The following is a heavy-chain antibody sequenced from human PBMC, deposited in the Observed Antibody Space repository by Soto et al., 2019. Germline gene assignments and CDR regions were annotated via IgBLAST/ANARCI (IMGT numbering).Heavy chain of an antibody. J-gene: IGHJ5*02. D-gene: IGHD3-16*01. Sequence: SETLSLTCAVYGGFLSESYWTWIRQPPGKGLEWIGEINHVGGTNYNPSLKSRVTMSVDTSQNQFSLMLVAVTAADTAMYFCVPLRYQLPSWLRRLAPRGQGTPVTVSS. CDR3: VPLRYQLPSWLRRLAP. CDR1: GGFLSESY. CDR2: INHVGGT. V-gene: IGHV4-34*01.